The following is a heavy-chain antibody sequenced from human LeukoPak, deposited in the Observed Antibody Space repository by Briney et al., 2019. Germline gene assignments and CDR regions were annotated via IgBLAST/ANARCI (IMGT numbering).Heavy chain of an antibody. J-gene: IGHJ4*02. Sequence: GGSLGLSCAAPGFIFDNYAIHWVRQAPGKGLEWVSLISGDGGSTFYADSVRGRFTISRDNTRKSLSLQMSSLRSEDTALYYCARESETSGWYDYWGQGTLVTVSS. CDR1: GFIFDNYA. V-gene: IGHV3-43*02. D-gene: IGHD6-19*01. CDR3: ARESETSGWYDY. CDR2: ISGDGGST.